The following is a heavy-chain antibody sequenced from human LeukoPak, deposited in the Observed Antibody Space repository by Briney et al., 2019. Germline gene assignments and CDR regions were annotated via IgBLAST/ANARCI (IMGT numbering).Heavy chain of an antibody. Sequence: GASVKVSCKASGYTFTSYGISWVRQAPGQGLEWMGWISAYNGNTNYAQKLQGRVTMTTDTSTSTAYMELRSLRSDDTAVYYCARDVGATTGLGGTFDYWGQGTLVTVSS. CDR1: GYTFTSYG. D-gene: IGHD1-26*01. CDR3: ARDVGATTGLGGTFDY. J-gene: IGHJ4*02. CDR2: ISAYNGNT. V-gene: IGHV1-18*01.